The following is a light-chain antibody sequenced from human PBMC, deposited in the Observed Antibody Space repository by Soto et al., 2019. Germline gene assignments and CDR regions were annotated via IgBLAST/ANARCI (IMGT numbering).Light chain of an antibody. CDR2: GAS. V-gene: IGKV1-39*01. CDR3: QQSYSSPPT. Sequence: DIQMTQSPSSLSASVGDRVTITFRASQSVSSYLSWYQQKPGKAPKLLIYGASNLQSGVPSRFSGSGSGTEFTLTISSLQPEDFATYYCQQSYSSPPTFGQGTKVDIK. CDR1: QSVSSY. J-gene: IGKJ1*01.